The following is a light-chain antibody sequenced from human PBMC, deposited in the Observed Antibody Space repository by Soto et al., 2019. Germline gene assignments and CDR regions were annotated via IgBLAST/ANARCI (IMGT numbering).Light chain of an antibody. CDR2: AAS. CDR1: QGVTSY. CDR3: QQSYTIPPT. V-gene: IGKV1-39*01. J-gene: IGKJ5*01. Sequence: DIQMTQSPSSLSASVGDRVTISCRASQGVTSYLAWYQQTPGKAPKLLIYAASTLESGVPSRFSGSGSGTGFTLTINSLQPEDFATYYCQQSYTIPPTFGQGTRLEIK.